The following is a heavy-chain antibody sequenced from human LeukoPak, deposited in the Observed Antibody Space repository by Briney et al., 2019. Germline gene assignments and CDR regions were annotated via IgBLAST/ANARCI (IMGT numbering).Heavy chain of an antibody. CDR2: INSDGSYT. V-gene: IGHV3-74*01. D-gene: IGHD1-7*01. CDR3: IKDDGNYAIDH. CDR1: GFTFSSYW. Sequence: GGSLRLSCAASGFTFSSYWMHWVRQGPGKGLVWVSRINSDGSYTSYTDSVKGRFTISTDNAKSTLHLQMNSLRAEDTAVYYCIKDDGNYAIDHWGQGTLVTVSS. J-gene: IGHJ4*02.